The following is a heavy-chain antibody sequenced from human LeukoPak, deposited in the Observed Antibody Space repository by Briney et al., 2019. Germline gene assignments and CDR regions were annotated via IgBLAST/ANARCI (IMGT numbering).Heavy chain of an antibody. CDR3: AARGNDY. D-gene: IGHD3-10*01. CDR1: GFTLKSFC. J-gene: IGHJ4*02. CDR2: ISGSGGST. Sequence: GSLRLFRAAPGFTLKSFCMGLVPPASGKGLGWVSGISGSGGSTYYADSVKGRFTISRDNSKNTLYLQMNSLRAEDTAVYYCAARGNDYWGQGTLVTVSS. V-gene: IGHV3-23*01.